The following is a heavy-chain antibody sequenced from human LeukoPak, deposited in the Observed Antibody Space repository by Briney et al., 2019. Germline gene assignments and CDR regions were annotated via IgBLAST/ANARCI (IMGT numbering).Heavy chain of an antibody. CDR2: INPSGGST. D-gene: IGHD4-17*01. CDR3: ARTDPVNDAFDI. J-gene: IGHJ3*02. V-gene: IGHV1-46*01. Sequence: ASVKVSCKASGYTFTSYYMHWVRQAPGQGLEWMGIINPSGGSTSYAQKLQGRVTMTRDASTSTVYMELSSLRSEDTAVYYCARTDPVNDAFDIWGQGTMVTVSS. CDR1: GYTFTSYY.